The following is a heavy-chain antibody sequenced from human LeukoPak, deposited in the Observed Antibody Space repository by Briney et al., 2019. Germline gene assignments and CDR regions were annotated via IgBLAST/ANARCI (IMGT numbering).Heavy chain of an antibody. D-gene: IGHD2-15*01. V-gene: IGHV1-8*02. J-gene: IGHJ4*02. CDR2: MNPNSGNT. Sequence: ASVKVSCKASGYTFTDFGINWVRQATGQGLEWMGWMNPNSGNTGYAQKFQGRVTMTRNTSINTAYMELSSLRSEDTAVYYCARVPDLGYCSGGSCYYFDYWGQGTLVTVSS. CDR1: GYTFTDFG. CDR3: ARVPDLGYCSGGSCYYFDY.